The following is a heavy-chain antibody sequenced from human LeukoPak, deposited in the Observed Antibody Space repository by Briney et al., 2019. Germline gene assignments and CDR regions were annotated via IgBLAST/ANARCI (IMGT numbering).Heavy chain of an antibody. D-gene: IGHD3-9*01. CDR1: GGSFGGYY. J-gene: IGHJ4*02. CDR3: ARGRPTFRFDWSSLVLLPKDYYFDY. V-gene: IGHV4-34*01. CDR2: INHSGST. Sequence: SETLSITCAVNGGSFGGYYWRWIRQPPGKGLEWIGEINHSGSTNYNPSLKSRVTISVDTSKNQFSLKLSSVTAADTAVYYCARGRPTFRFDWSSLVLLPKDYYFDYWGQGTLVTVSS.